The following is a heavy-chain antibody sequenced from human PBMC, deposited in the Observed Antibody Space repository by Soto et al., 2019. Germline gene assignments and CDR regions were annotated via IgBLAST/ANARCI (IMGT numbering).Heavy chain of an antibody. D-gene: IGHD6-13*01. V-gene: IGHV4-59*01. CDR2: IYYSGST. Sequence: PSETLSLTCTVSGGSISSYFWSWIRQPPGKGLEWIGYIYYSGSTNYNPSLKSPVTISIDTSKNQFSLELSSVTAADTAVYYCALGRIAATGTVDFQYWGQGTLVTVSS. CDR3: ALGRIAATGTVDFQY. CDR1: GGSISSYF. J-gene: IGHJ1*01.